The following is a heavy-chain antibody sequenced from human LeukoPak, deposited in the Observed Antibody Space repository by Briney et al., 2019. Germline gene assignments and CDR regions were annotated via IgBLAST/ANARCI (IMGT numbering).Heavy chain of an antibody. Sequence: SETLSLTCTVSGGSISSSSYYWGWIRQPPGKGLEWIGEINHSGSTNYNPSLKSRVTISVDTSKNQFALKLSSVTAADSAVYYCARVAEQLVRGAFDIWGQGTMVTVSS. D-gene: IGHD6-6*01. J-gene: IGHJ3*02. CDR1: GGSISSSSYY. V-gene: IGHV4-39*06. CDR3: ARVAEQLVRGAFDI. CDR2: INHSGST.